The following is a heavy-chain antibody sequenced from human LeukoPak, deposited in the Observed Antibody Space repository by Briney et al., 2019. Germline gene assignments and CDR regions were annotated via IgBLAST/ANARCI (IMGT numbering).Heavy chain of an antibody. CDR3: ARGNGYDYRSAYYYYYGMDV. Sequence: GASVKVSCKASGYTFTSYDINWVRQATGQGLEWMGWMNPNSGNTGYAQKFQGRVTMTRNTSISTAYMELSSLRSEDTAVYYCARGNGYDYRSAYYYYYGMDVWGQGTTVTVSS. V-gene: IGHV1-8*01. D-gene: IGHD5-12*01. CDR1: GYTFTSYD. J-gene: IGHJ6*02. CDR2: MNPNSGNT.